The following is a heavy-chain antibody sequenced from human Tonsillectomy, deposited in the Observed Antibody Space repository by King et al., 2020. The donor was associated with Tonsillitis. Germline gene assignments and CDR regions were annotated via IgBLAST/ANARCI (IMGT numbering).Heavy chain of an antibody. Sequence: VQLQQWGAGLLKPSETLSLTCAIYGASFSDYYWSWIRQPPGKGLEWIGEINHTEGTNYNPSLKNRVTISADPSKNQFSLELWSVTTADTAVYYCARGASLLYYDILSGYSEGWFDPWGQGTLVTVSS. D-gene: IGHD3-9*01. J-gene: IGHJ5*02. CDR1: GASFSDYY. CDR3: ARGASLLYYDILSGYSEGWFDP. V-gene: IGHV4-34*01. CDR2: INHTEGT.